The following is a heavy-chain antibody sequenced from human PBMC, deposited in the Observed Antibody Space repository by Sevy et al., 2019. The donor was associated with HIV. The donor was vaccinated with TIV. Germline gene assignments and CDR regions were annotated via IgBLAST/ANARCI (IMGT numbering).Heavy chain of an antibody. CDR3: AKEDYGGNLPNYFAS. Sequence: GGSLRLSCAASGFTFSDHGMHWVRQAPGKGLDWVAAISYDGNNRYYADSVKGRFNISRDNSKNTLYLQMDSVRPEDTAVYYCAKEDYGGNLPNYFASWGQGTRVTVSS. V-gene: IGHV3-30*18. CDR1: GFTFSDHG. J-gene: IGHJ4*02. CDR2: ISYDGNNR. D-gene: IGHD4-17*01.